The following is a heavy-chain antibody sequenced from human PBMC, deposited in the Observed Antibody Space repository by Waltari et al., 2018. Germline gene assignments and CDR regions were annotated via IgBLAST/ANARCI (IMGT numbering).Heavy chain of an antibody. J-gene: IGHJ3*01. D-gene: IGHD6-13*01. V-gene: IGHV1-2*06. CDR2: IDPKTGNT. CDR3: ATWYDTDAFDL. CDR1: GYPFPGQY. Sequence: QVQLVQSGAEVKKHGASVKVSCKASGYPFPGQYVYWVRQAYGQGLEWMGRIDPKTGNTKTSPDFRGRVTMTRETSTTTAYMELTRLTSDDTAVYYCATWYDTDAFDLWGQGTRVVVSS.